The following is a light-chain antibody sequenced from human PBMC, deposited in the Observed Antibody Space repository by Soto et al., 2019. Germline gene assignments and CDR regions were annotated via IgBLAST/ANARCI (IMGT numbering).Light chain of an antibody. CDR2: GTS. Sequence: EIAMTQSPASLSVSPGESLTLSCRASQSVASNLAWYQQKPGQAPSLLIYGTSTRATGVPDRFSGSGSGTDFTLTISSLQAADFAVYHCQHYNNWPITFGQGTRLEI. J-gene: IGKJ5*01. CDR1: QSVASN. CDR3: QHYNNWPIT. V-gene: IGKV3-15*01.